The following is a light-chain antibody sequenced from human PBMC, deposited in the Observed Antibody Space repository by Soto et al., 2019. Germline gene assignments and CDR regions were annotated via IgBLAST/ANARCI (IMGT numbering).Light chain of an antibody. J-gene: IGKJ1*01. CDR1: QSVSSN. Sequence: EMVMTQSPATLSVSPGERATLSCRASQSVSSNLAWYQQKPGQAPRRLIYGASTRATGIPARFSGSGSGTEFTLTISSLQSEDFAVYYCQQDNNWPPWTFGQGTKVEIK. CDR3: QQDNNWPPWT. V-gene: IGKV3-15*01. CDR2: GAS.